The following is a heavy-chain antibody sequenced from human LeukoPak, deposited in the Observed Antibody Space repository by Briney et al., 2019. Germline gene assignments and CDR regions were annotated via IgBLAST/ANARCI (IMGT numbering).Heavy chain of an antibody. J-gene: IGHJ4*02. D-gene: IGHD3-10*01. Sequence: GASVKVSCKASGYTFSGYSMHWGRHAPGQGPEWMGMINPTSGSPTYAQKFQGSVTMTRDTSTSTLYMELSSLRSDDTAVYYCAGDWAHGSFDYWGQGTPVIVPA. CDR3: AGDWAHGSFDY. CDR1: GYTFSGYS. V-gene: IGHV1-46*01. CDR2: INPTSGSP.